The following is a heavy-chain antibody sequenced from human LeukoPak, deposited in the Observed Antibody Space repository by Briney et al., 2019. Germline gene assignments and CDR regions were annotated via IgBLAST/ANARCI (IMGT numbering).Heavy chain of an antibody. CDR2: IIPIFGTA. V-gene: IGHV1-69*06. Sequence: GASVKVSCKASGYTFTSYGISWVRQAPGQGLEWMGGIIPIFGTANYAQKFQGRVTITADKSTSTAYMELSSLRSEDTAVYYCARAGCSSTSCYHAAFDIWGQGTMVTVSS. CDR3: ARAGCSSTSCYHAAFDI. CDR1: GYTFTSYG. D-gene: IGHD2-2*01. J-gene: IGHJ3*02.